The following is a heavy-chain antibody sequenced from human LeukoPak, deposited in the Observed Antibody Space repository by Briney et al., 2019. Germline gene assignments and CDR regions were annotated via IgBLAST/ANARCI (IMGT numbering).Heavy chain of an antibody. V-gene: IGHV4-4*07. Sequence: PSETLSLTCTVSGGSISSYYWSWIRQPPGKGLEWMVRIYTSGRTIYNPSLKSRVTMSVDTSKNQFSLKLNFVTAADTAVYYCARKGRGPYGSVNGYFDYWGQGTLVTVSS. J-gene: IGHJ4*02. CDR3: ARKGRGPYGSVNGYFDY. CDR1: GGSISSYY. D-gene: IGHD3-10*01. CDR2: IYTSGRT.